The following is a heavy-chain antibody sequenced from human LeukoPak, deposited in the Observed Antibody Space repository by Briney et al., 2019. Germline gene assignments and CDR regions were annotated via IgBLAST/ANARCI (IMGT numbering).Heavy chain of an antibody. J-gene: IGHJ4*02. Sequence: PGGSLRLSCAASGFTFSYYWMHWVRQAPRKGLVWVSRISNDGSATSHADSVKGRFTISRDNAKNTLYLQMNSLRAEDTAVYYCARDMDEDYSGNTLDYWGRGTLVTVSS. CDR2: ISNDGSAT. CDR3: ARDMDEDYSGNTLDY. CDR1: GFTFSYYW. D-gene: IGHD4-23*01. V-gene: IGHV3-74*01.